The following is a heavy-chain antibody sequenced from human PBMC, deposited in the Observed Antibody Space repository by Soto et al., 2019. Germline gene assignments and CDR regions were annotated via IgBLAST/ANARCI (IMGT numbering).Heavy chain of an antibody. D-gene: IGHD3-16*01. CDR1: GFTFGSYW. Sequence: EVQLVESGGGLVQPGGSLTLSCAASGFTFGSYWMGWVRQAPGKGLEWVATIKQDGSEKYYMDSVKGRFTISRDNAKKSLYLQMNSLGADDTALYYCVRTGDDYWGQGTLVTVSS. CDR2: IKQDGSEK. J-gene: IGHJ4*02. V-gene: IGHV3-7*05. CDR3: VRTGDDY.